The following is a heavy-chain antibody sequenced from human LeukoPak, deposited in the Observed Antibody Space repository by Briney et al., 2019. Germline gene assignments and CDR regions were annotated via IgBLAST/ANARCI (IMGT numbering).Heavy chain of an antibody. Sequence: GRSLRLSCAASGFTFDDYAMHWVRQAPGKGLEWVSGISWNSGSIGYADSVKGRFTISRDNAKNSLYLQMNSLRAEDTALYYCAKKGTRGSAARYWYFDLWGRGTLVTVSS. D-gene: IGHD1-26*01. J-gene: IGHJ2*01. CDR1: GFTFDDYA. CDR3: AKKGTRGSAARYWYFDL. V-gene: IGHV3-9*01. CDR2: ISWNSGSI.